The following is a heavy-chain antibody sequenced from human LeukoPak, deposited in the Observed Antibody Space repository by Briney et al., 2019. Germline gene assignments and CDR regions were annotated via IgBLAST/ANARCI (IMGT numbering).Heavy chain of an antibody. D-gene: IGHD3-22*01. CDR3: ARPSTYYYDSSGHGAFDI. J-gene: IGHJ3*02. V-gene: IGHV4-61*02. Sequence: SETLSLTCTVSGGSISNLNYYWSWIRQPAGKGLEWMGRIYASGSTNYNPSLKSRVTISVDTSKNQFSLKLSSVTAADTAVYYCARPSTYYYDSSGHGAFDIWGQGTMVTVSS. CDR1: GGSISNLNYY. CDR2: IYASGST.